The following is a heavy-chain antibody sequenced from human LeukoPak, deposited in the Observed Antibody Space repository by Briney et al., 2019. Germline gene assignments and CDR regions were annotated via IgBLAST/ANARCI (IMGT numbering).Heavy chain of an antibody. J-gene: IGHJ4*02. Sequence: GGSLRLSCAASGFTFSNYEMNWVRQAPGKGLEWVSYISSSGSTIYYADSVKGRFTISRDNAKNSLYLQINSLRAEDTAVYYCARRGRAFDYWGQGTLVTVSS. CDR3: ARRGRAFDY. CDR2: ISSSGSTI. CDR1: GFTFSNYE. V-gene: IGHV3-48*03.